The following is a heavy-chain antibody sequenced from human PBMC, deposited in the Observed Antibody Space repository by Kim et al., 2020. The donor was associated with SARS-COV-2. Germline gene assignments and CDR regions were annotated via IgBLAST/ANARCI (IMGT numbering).Heavy chain of an antibody. CDR3: ARGYSSGWSPYFFDY. D-gene: IGHD6-19*01. CDR2: IGTAGDT. V-gene: IGHV3-13*01. J-gene: IGHJ4*02. Sequence: GGSLRLSCAASGFTFSSYDMHWVRQATGKGLEWVSAIGTAGDTYYPGSVKGRFTISRENAKNSLDLQMNRLRAGDTAVYYCARGYSSGWSPYFFDYWGQGTLVTVSS. CDR1: GFTFSSYD.